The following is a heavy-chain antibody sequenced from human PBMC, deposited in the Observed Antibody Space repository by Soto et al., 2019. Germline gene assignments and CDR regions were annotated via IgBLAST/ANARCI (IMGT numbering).Heavy chain of an antibody. Sequence: LTISGVRCGFNLSSYRRSWVHQAPGKGLEWVANMKQDGSEIYHVQSVEGRLTISRDNAKNSVYLQMNSLRAEDTAVYYCARDKAFGYWGQGTPVTVSS. J-gene: IGHJ4*02. CDR1: GFNLSSYR. CDR3: ARDKAFGY. CDR2: MKQDGSEI. V-gene: IGHV3-7*01.